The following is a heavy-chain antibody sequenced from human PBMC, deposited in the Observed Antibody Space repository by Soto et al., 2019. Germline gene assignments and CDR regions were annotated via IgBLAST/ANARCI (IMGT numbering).Heavy chain of an antibody. CDR1: GFTFSNYW. CDR3: ATDRDYNTLDH. V-gene: IGHV3-7*01. CDR2: IKQDGSEK. Sequence: EVQLVESGGGLVQPGGSLRLSCGGSGFTFSNYWMHWVRQAPGKGLEWVASIKQDGSEKYFVDSLRGRFSISRDNAKNSLFLQMNSLRPEDTAVYNCATDRDYNTLDHWGQGTLVTVSA. D-gene: IGHD1-20*01. J-gene: IGHJ4*02.